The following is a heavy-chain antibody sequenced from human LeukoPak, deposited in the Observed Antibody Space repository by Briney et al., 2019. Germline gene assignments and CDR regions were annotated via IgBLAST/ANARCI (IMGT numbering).Heavy chain of an antibody. Sequence: PSETLSLTCTVSGDSVSNDKYYWGWIRQPPGKGLEWIVSNSGSTYYNPSLNRRVTISVDTSKNQFSLKLSSVTAADTAVYYCARLGWWDSWGQGTLVTVSS. CDR3: ARLGWWDS. V-gene: IGHV4-39*01. D-gene: IGHD2-15*01. J-gene: IGHJ4*02. CDR2: NSGST. CDR1: GDSVSNDKYY.